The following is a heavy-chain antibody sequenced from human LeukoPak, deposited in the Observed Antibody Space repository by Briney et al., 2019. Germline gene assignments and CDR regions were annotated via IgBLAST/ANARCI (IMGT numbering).Heavy chain of an antibody. Sequence: ASVKVSFKASGYTFTGYYMHWVRRAPGQGLEWMGWINPNSGGTNYAQKFQGRVTMTRDTSISTAYMELSRLRSDDTAVYYCAREWELLEGDYWGQGTLVTVSS. D-gene: IGHD1-26*01. CDR2: INPNSGGT. CDR3: AREWELLEGDY. J-gene: IGHJ4*02. V-gene: IGHV1-2*02. CDR1: GYTFTGYY.